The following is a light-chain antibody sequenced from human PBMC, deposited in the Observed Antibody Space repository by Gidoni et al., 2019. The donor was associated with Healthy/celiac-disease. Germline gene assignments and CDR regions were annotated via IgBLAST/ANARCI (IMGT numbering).Light chain of an antibody. V-gene: IGLV1-40*01. CDR1: SSNIGAGYD. CDR2: GNS. Sequence: QSVLTQPPSLSAAPGQRVTISCTGSSSNIGAGYDVHWYQQLPGTAPKLLIYGNSNRPSGVPDRFSGSKSGTSASLAITGLQAEDEADYYCQSYDSSLSVVVFGGGTKLTVL. CDR3: QSYDSSLSVVV. J-gene: IGLJ2*01.